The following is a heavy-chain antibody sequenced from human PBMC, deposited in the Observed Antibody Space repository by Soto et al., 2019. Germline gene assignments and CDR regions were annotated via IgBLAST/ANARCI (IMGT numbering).Heavy chain of an antibody. CDR2: XIPIFGTA. CDR1: GGTFSSYA. J-gene: IGHJ6*02. V-gene: IGHV1-69*01. CDR3: AXVXRXXXLPXXXXXXMDV. Sequence: QVQLVQSGAEVKKPGSSVKVSCKASGGTFSSYAISWVRQAPXXXLXXXXXXIPIFGTANYAQKFQGRVTITADESTSTAYMELSSLRSXDTAVXYCAXVXRXXXLPXXXXXXMDVWGQGTTVTVSS.